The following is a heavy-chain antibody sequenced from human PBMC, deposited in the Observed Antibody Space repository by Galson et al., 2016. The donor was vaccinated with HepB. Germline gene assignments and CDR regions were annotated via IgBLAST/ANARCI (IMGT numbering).Heavy chain of an antibody. Sequence: LRLSCAASGFPFSSYAMHWVRQAPGKGLEWVAVISFDGSNNFYADSVKGRFTISRDNSKNTLYLQMNSLRAEDTAVYYCARDDDYVWGTYRYTRTVPQYYFDYWGQGTLVTVSS. CDR3: ARDDDYVWGTYRYTRTVPQYYFDY. J-gene: IGHJ4*02. CDR2: ISFDGSNN. V-gene: IGHV3-30-3*01. D-gene: IGHD3-16*02. CDR1: GFPFSSYA.